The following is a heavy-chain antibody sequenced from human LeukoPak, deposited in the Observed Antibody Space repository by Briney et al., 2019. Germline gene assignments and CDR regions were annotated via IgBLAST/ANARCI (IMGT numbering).Heavy chain of an antibody. CDR3: ASPMITFGGEANAFDI. CDR2: IIPIFGSA. Sequence: EASVKVSCKASGGTFSSYAISWVRQAPGQGLEWMGGIIPIFGSANYAQKFQGRVTITADKSTSTAYMELSSLGSEDTAIYYCASPMITFGGEANAFDIWGQGTMVTVFS. J-gene: IGHJ3*02. D-gene: IGHD3-16*01. V-gene: IGHV1-69*06. CDR1: GGTFSSYA.